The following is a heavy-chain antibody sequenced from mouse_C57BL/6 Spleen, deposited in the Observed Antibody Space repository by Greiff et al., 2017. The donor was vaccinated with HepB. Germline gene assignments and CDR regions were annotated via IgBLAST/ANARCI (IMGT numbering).Heavy chain of an antibody. V-gene: IGHV1-69*01. CDR1: GYTFTSYW. J-gene: IGHJ3*01. D-gene: IGHD3-2*02. CDR3: ARGQLRLREAWFAY. Sequence: VQLQQPGAELVMPGASVKLSCKASGYTFTSYWMHWVKQRPGQGLEWIGEIDPSDSYTNYNQKFKGKSTLTVDKSSSTAYMQLSSLTSEDSAVYYCARGQLRLREAWFAYWGQGTLVTVSA. CDR2: IDPSDSYT.